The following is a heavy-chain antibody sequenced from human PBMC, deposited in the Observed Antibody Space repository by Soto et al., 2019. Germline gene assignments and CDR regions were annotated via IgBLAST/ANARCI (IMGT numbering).Heavy chain of an antibody. CDR3: VSKRTTVPTQAYFDY. CDR2: VYYRGRS. J-gene: IGHJ4*02. D-gene: IGHD4-17*01. Sequence: SETLSLTRTVSGGSVTNSSYYWGWIRQSPGKGLEWIGSVYYRGRSYSKSSVKSRVTISVDTSKNRFSLSLNSVTASDTAVYFCVSKRTTVPTQAYFDYWGPGALATV. CDR1: GGSVTNSSYY. V-gene: IGHV4-39*01.